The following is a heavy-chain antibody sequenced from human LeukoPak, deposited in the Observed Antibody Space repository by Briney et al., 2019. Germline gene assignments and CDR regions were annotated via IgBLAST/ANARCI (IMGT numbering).Heavy chain of an antibody. J-gene: IGHJ5*02. Sequence: ASVKVSCKASAYTFIGYYVHWVRQAPGQGLEWMGWMNPSNGDTNYVQKFQGRVTMTRDTSRRTAYMELNSLTFDDTSVYYCARWEASPSRGWFSPWGQGTLVTVSS. CDR1: AYTFIGYY. V-gene: IGHV1-2*02. CDR3: ARWEASPSRGWFSP. D-gene: IGHD3-22*01. CDR2: MNPSNGDT.